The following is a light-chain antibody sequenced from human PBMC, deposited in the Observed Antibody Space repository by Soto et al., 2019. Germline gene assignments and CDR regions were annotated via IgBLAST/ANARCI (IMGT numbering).Light chain of an antibody. Sequence: EVVLTQSPGTLSLSPGERATLSCRASQAVSSILVAWYQQKPGQAPRLLIYGASSRATGLPDRFSGSGSRTDFTLTVSRLEHEVSAVYYCQRHGSLPIFGGGTKVEIK. CDR1: QAVSSIL. J-gene: IGKJ4*01. CDR3: QRHGSLPI. V-gene: IGKV3-20*01. CDR2: GAS.